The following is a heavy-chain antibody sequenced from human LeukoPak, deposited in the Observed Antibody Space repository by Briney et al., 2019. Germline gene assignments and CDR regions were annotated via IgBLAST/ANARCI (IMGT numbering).Heavy chain of an antibody. D-gene: IGHD1-26*01. CDR2: INHSGST. Sequence: SETLSLTCAVYGGSFSDYYWSWIRQPPGKGLEWIGEINHSGSTNYNPSLKSRVTISVDTSKNQFSLKLSSVTAADTAVYYCARSVGSGSYDSYYYYYGMDVWGQGTTVTVSS. CDR1: GGSFSDYY. J-gene: IGHJ6*02. V-gene: IGHV4-34*01. CDR3: ARSVGSGSYDSYYYYYGMDV.